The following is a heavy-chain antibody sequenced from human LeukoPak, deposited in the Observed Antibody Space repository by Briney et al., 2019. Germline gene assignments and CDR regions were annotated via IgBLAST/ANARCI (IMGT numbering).Heavy chain of an antibody. D-gene: IGHD1-1*01. CDR2: LSVSGSST. Sequence: GGSLRLSCAAPGFSVSSYAMSWVRQAPGKGLEWVSGLSVSGSSTYFADSVKGRFTISRDNSKNTLYLQMNSLGAEDTAVYYCAKVAPYGNYIIDRWGQGTLVTVSS. CDR1: GFSVSSYA. J-gene: IGHJ5*02. CDR3: AKVAPYGNYIIDR. V-gene: IGHV3-23*01.